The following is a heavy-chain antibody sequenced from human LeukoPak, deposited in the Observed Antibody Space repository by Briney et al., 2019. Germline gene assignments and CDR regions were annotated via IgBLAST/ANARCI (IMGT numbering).Heavy chain of an antibody. CDR2: IIPIFGTA. J-gene: IGHJ3*02. CDR3: ARDPSDSSGYYFDAFDI. D-gene: IGHD3-22*01. V-gene: IGHV1-69*01. Sequence: SVKVSCKASGGTFSSYAISWVRQAPGQGIERMGGIIPIFGTANYAQKFQGRVTITADESTSTAYMELSSLRAEDTAVYYCARDPSDSSGYYFDAFDIWGQGAMVTVSS. CDR1: GGTFSSYA.